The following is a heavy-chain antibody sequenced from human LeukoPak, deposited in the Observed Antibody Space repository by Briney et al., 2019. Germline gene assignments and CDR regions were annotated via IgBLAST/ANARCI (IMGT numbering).Heavy chain of an antibody. CDR1: GFTFNDYA. CDR3: GGSTYYYYMDV. Sequence: GGSLRLSCAASGFTFNDYAMSWVRQAPGKGLEWVSGISGSGGNTYYADSLKGRFTISRDNSKNTLFLEMNSLRVEDTAVYYCGGSTYYYYMDVWGKGTTVTVSS. D-gene: IGHD3-16*01. J-gene: IGHJ6*03. V-gene: IGHV3-23*01. CDR2: ISGSGGNT.